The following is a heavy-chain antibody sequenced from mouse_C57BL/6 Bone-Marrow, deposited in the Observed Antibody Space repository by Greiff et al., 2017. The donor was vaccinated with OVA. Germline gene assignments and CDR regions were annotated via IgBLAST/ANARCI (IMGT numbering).Heavy chain of an antibody. V-gene: IGHV1-7*01. Sequence: QVQLKESGAELAKPGASVKLSCKASGYTFTSYWMHWVKLRPGQGLEWIGYINPSSGYTKYNQKFKDKATLTAANSSSTAYMQLSSLTYEDSAVYYCARWGRGYAMDYWGQGTSVTVSS. CDR3: ARWGRGYAMDY. D-gene: IGHD1-1*01. J-gene: IGHJ4*01. CDR1: GYTFTSYW. CDR2: INPSSGYT.